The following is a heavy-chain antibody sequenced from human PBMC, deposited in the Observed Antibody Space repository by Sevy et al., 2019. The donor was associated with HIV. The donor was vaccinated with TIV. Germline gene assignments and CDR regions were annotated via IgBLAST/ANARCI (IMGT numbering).Heavy chain of an antibody. J-gene: IGHJ4*02. CDR3: ARLKLHYDPYYFDL. V-gene: IGHV3-7*01. CDR1: GFTFSDSW. Sequence: GGSLRLSCAASGFTFSDSWMSWVRQAPEKGLEWVANIKQDGSKKYYVDSVKGRFIVSRDNAKKSLYLEMSSLRAEDTAVYYCARLKLHYDPYYFDLWCQGTLVTVSS. D-gene: IGHD3-16*01. CDR2: IKQDGSKK.